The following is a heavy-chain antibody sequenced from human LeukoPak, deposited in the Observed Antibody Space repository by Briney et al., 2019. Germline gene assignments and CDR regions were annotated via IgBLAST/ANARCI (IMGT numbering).Heavy chain of an antibody. J-gene: IGHJ4*02. D-gene: IGHD6-19*01. CDR1: GFTFSSYN. CDR3: ARDPIAVAGPFFDY. V-gene: IGHV3-30*03. CDR2: ISYDGNKK. Sequence: GKSLRLSCAASGFTFSSYNMHWVRQAPGKGLEWLAFISYDGNKKFYEDSVKGRFTISRDNFKNTMYLQMNSLRAEDTAVYYCARDPIAVAGPFFDYWGQGTLVTVSS.